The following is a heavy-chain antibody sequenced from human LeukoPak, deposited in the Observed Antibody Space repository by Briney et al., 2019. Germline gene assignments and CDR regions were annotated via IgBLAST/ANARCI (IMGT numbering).Heavy chain of an antibody. CDR2: IYYSGST. D-gene: IGHD1-26*01. CDR3: ARKVVGATGRWYFDL. CDR1: GGSISSYY. J-gene: IGHJ2*01. Sequence: PSETLSLTCTVYGGSISSYYWSWIRQPPGKGLEWIGYIYYSGSTNYNPLLKSRVTISVDTSKTQFSLKLSSVTDADTAVYYCARKVVGATGRWYFDLWGRGTLVTVSS. V-gene: IGHV4-59*01.